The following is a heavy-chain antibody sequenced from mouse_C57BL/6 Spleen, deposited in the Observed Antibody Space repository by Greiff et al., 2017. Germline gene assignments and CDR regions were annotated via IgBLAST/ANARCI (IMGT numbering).Heavy chain of an antibody. CDR1: GYTFTSYW. J-gene: IGHJ2*01. Sequence: QVQLQQPGAELVKPGASVKLSCKASGYTFTSYWMHWVKQRPGQGLEWIGMIHPNSGSTNYNEKFKSKATLTVDKSSSTAYMQLSSLTSEDSAVYYCAREGDGYSHFDYWGQGTTLTVSS. D-gene: IGHD2-3*01. V-gene: IGHV1-64*01. CDR2: IHPNSGST. CDR3: AREGDGYSHFDY.